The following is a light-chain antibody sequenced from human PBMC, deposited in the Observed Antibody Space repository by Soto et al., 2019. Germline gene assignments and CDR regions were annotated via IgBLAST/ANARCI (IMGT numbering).Light chain of an antibody. Sequence: QSALTQPPSVSAAPGQTVTISCSGSSSNIGNNYVSWYQQLPGTAPKLLIYDNNKRPSGIPDRFSGSKSGTSATLGITGLQTGDEADYCCGTWDSSLSAYVFGTGTKLTVL. J-gene: IGLJ1*01. CDR1: SSNIGNNY. V-gene: IGLV1-51*01. CDR2: DNN. CDR3: GTWDSSLSAYV.